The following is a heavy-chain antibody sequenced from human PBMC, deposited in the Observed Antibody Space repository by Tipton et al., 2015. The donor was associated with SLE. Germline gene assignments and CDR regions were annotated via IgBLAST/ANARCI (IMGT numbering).Heavy chain of an antibody. CDR1: GFTFSSYA. D-gene: IGHD3-10*01. CDR2: ISKDGSNN. Sequence: SLRLSCAASGFTFSSYAMHWVRQAPGKGLEWVAVISKDGSNNYYADSVKGRFTISRDNSKNTLYLQMNSLRAEDTAVYYCAGCITMVQRAYYYYYGMDVWGQGTTVTVSS. CDR3: AGCITMVQRAYYYYYGMDV. J-gene: IGHJ6*02. V-gene: IGHV3-30*04.